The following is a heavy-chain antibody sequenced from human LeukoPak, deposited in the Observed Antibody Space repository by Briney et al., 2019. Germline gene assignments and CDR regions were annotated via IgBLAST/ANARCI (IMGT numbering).Heavy chain of an antibody. CDR3: AKEDSRSRSPGQAFHI. V-gene: IGHV3-23*01. CDR2: IDDGHNT. Sequence: PGGSLRLSCAASGFTFSIFSMGWVRQAPGRGLEWVSLIDDGHNTHYADSVKGRFTLSRDNSKNTLYLQMSALRADDTAVYYCAKEDSRSRSPGQAFHIWGQGTMVTVSS. CDR1: GFTFSIFS. D-gene: IGHD2-2*01. J-gene: IGHJ3*02.